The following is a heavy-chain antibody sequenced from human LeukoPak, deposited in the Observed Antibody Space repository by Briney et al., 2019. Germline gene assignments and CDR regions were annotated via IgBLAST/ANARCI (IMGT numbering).Heavy chain of an antibody. CDR2: IYYSGTT. J-gene: IGHJ4*02. CDR1: GGSISSHY. CDR3: ARDASMYGSSWATKTFDY. Sequence: SETLSLTCTVSGGSISSHYWSWIRQPPGKGLEWIGYIYYSGTTNYNPSLKSRVTISVDTSKNQFSLKLSSVTAADTAVYYCARDASMYGSSWATKTFDYWGQGTLVTVSS. D-gene: IGHD6-13*01. V-gene: IGHV4-59*11.